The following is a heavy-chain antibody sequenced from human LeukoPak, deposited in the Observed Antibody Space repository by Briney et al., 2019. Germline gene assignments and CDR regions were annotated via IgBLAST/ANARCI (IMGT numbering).Heavy chain of an antibody. J-gene: IGHJ4*02. Sequence: GGSLRLSCAASGFTVSSNYMSWVRQAPGKGLEWVSVIYSGGSTYYADSVKGRFTISRDNSKNTLYLQMNSLRAEGTAVYYCARESRTYYYGSGSPDLNWGQGTLVTVSS. D-gene: IGHD3-10*01. CDR3: ARESRTYYYGSGSPDLN. CDR2: IYSGGST. V-gene: IGHV3-66*01. CDR1: GFTVSSNY.